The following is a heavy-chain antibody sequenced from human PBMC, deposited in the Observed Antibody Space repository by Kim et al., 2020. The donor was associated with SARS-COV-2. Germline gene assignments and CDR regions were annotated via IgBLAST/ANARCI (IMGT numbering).Heavy chain of an antibody. CDR1: GGSISSGGYS. J-gene: IGHJ3*02. V-gene: IGHV4-30-2*01. Sequence: SETLSLTCAVSGGSISSGGYSWSWIRQPPGKGLEWIGYIYHSGSTYYNPSLKSRVTISVDRSKNQFSLKLSSVTAADTAVYYCARAGDLLGAFDIWGQGTMVTVSS. CDR2: IYHSGST. CDR3: ARAGDLLGAFDI.